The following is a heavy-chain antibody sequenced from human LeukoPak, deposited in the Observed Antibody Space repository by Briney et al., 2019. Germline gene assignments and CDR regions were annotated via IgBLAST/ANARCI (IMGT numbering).Heavy chain of an antibody. CDR2: IYTSGST. CDR3: ATLYRRIGDQ. CDR1: GGSISSYF. V-gene: IGHV4-4*07. J-gene: IGHJ1*01. D-gene: IGHD2-15*01. Sequence: SETLSLTCTVSGGSISSYFWSWIRQPAGKGLEWIGRIYTSGSTNYSPSLKSRVTMSVDTSKNQFSLKLSSVTAADTAVYYCATLYRRIGDQWGRGPLLPVSS.